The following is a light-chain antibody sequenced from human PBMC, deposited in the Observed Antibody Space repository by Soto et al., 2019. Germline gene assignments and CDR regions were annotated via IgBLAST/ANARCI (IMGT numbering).Light chain of an antibody. Sequence: QSVLTQPPSVSGAPGQRVTISCTGSSSNIGAGYDVHWYQQLPGTAPKLLIYGNSNRPSGVPDRFSGSKSGTSASLAITGFQVEDEADYYCQSYDSSLSGFYVFGTGTKVTVL. V-gene: IGLV1-40*01. CDR2: GNS. J-gene: IGLJ1*01. CDR3: QSYDSSLSGFYV. CDR1: SSNIGAGYD.